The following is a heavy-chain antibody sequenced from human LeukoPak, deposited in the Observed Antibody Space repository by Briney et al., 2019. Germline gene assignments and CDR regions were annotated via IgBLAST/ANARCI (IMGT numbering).Heavy chain of an antibody. Sequence: GGSLRLSCAASGFTFSSYSMNWVRQAPGKGLEWVSSISSSNSYIYYADSVKGRFTISRDNAKNSLYLQMNSLRAEDTAVYYCARGRGRYCSGGSCYIDYWGQGTLVTVSS. CDR3: ARGRGRYCSGGSCYIDY. V-gene: IGHV3-21*01. CDR2: ISSSNSYI. J-gene: IGHJ4*02. D-gene: IGHD2-15*01. CDR1: GFTFSSYS.